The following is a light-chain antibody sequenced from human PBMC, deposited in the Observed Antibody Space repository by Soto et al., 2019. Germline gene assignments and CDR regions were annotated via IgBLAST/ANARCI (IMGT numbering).Light chain of an antibody. Sequence: QTVVTQEPSFSVSPGATVTLTCGLSSGPVFTSSYPNWYQQTPGQAPRTLIFDTNTRSSGVPDRFSGSILGDKAALTITGSQADDDSYYYCLLYLGGGIGVFGAGTKVTVL. CDR3: LLYLGGGIGV. V-gene: IGLV8-61*01. CDR1: SGPVFTSSY. J-gene: IGLJ3*02. CDR2: DTN.